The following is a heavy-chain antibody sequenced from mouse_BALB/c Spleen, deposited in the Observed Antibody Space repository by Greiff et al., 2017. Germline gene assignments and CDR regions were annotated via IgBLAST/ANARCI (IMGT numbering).Heavy chain of an antibody. Sequence: VQLQQSGPELVKPGASVKISCKASGYTFTDYNMHWVKQSHGKSLEWIGYIYPYNGGTGYNQKFKSKATLTVDNSSSTAYLDLRSLTSEDAAVYYGASGNWRYFDYWGQGTTLTVSS. D-gene: IGHD4-1*01. CDR1: GYTFTDYN. V-gene: IGHV1S29*02. CDR3: ASGNWRYFDY. J-gene: IGHJ2*01. CDR2: IYPYNGGT.